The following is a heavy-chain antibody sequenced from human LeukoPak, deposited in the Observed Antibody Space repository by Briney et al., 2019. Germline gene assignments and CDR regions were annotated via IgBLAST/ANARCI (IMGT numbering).Heavy chain of an antibody. CDR3: ARGLGRIDY. V-gene: IGHV4-59*01. CDR2: IYYSGST. Sequence: SETLSLACTVSGGSISNYYWSWIRQPPGKGLEWIGYIYYSGSTNYNPSLKSRVTISVDTSKNQFSLKLSSVTAADTAVYYCARGLGRIDYWGQGTLVTVSS. J-gene: IGHJ4*02. D-gene: IGHD5/OR15-5a*01. CDR1: GGSISNYY.